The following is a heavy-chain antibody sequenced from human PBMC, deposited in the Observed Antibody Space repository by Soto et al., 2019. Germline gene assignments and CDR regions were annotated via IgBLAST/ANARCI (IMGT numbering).Heavy chain of an antibody. CDR3: ARSIVMVTARAY. D-gene: IGHD2-21*02. CDR2: INAGNGNT. Sequence: QVQLVQSGAEEKKPGASVKVSCKASGYTFTSYAMHWVRQAPGQRLEWMGWINAGNGNTKYSQKFQGRVTITSDTSASAAYMELISLRSEDTAVYYCARSIVMVTARAYWGPGTVVTVYS. CDR1: GYTFTSYA. V-gene: IGHV1-3*05. J-gene: IGHJ4*02.